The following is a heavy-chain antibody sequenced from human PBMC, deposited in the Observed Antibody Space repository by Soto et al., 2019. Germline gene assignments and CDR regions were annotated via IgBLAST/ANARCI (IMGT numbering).Heavy chain of an antibody. D-gene: IGHD2-21*02. Sequence: QVHLVQSGDEVKKPGASVKVSCKASGYTFTSSAISWVRQAPGQGLEWMGWISPYNGNTHFAQNFQGRVTMATDTSTSTAYMELSSLRSEDTAVYYCCGVVTASGSGDYWGQGTLVTVSS. V-gene: IGHV1-18*01. CDR2: ISPYNGNT. CDR1: GYTFTSSA. J-gene: IGHJ4*02. CDR3: CGVVTASGSGDY.